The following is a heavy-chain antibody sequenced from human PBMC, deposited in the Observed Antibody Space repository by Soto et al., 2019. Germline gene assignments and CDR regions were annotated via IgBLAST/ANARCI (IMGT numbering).Heavy chain of an antibody. CDR3: ARALGMSYFDF. J-gene: IGHJ4*02. V-gene: IGHV1-69*13. Sequence: ASVKVSCKASGGTFSTYGVSWVRQAPGQGLEWMGGIIRIFGTAKYARKFQGRVTVTADESTSTVYMELSSLRSEDTAVYYCARALGMSYFDFWGQGTLVTV. CDR1: GGTFSTYG. CDR2: IIRIFGTA.